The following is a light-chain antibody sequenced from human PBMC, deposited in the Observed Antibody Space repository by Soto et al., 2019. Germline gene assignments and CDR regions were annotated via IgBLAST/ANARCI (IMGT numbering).Light chain of an antibody. CDR3: SSFTTSTSYV. J-gene: IGLJ1*01. CDR1: SSDVVGYNS. CDR2: DVS. V-gene: IGLV2-14*01. Sequence: QSVLTQPASVSGSPGQSIAISCTGTSSDVVGYNSVSWYQQYPGKAPKLMIHDVSNRPSGVSNRFSGSKSGNTASLTISGLQAEDEADYYCSSFTTSTSYVFGSGTKVTVL.